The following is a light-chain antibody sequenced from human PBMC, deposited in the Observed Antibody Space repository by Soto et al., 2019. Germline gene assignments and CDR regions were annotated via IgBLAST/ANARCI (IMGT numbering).Light chain of an antibody. CDR3: QQYNSFPT. CDR1: HSISSW. J-gene: IGKJ1*01. Sequence: DIQMTQSPSTLSASVGDRVTITCRASHSISSWLAWYQQKPGKAPKLLIYKASSLEGGVPSRFSGSGSGTEFTLTISSLQPDDFATYYCQQYNSFPTFGQGTKVEIK. CDR2: KAS. V-gene: IGKV1-5*03.